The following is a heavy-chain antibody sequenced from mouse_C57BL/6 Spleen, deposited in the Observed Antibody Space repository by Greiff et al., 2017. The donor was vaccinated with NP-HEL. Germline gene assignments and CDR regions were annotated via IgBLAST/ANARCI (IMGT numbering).Heavy chain of an antibody. D-gene: IGHD1-1*01. J-gene: IGHJ1*03. CDR2: ISSGGSYT. CDR1: GFTFSSYG. V-gene: IGHV5-6*02. Sequence: DVKLVESGGDLVKPGGSLKLSCAASGFTFSSYGMSWVRQTPDERLEWVATISSGGSYTYYPDSVKGRFTISRDNAKNTLYLQMSSLKSEDTAMYYCASITTVVAPHWYFDVWGTGTTVTVSS. CDR3: ASITTVVAPHWYFDV.